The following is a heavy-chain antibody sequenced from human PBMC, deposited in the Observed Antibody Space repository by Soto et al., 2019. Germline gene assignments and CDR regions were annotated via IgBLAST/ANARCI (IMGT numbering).Heavy chain of an antibody. Sequence: QVQLVQSGAEVKKPGSSVKVSCKASGDTFSSYSITWVRQAPGQGLEWMGGIIPVFGSANYAQKFQGRVTITEDESTRTAYMELNSLRSQETAVYFCARDDGWNYRYYDMEVWGPGTTVTVSS. CDR3: ARDDGWNYRYYDMEV. V-gene: IGHV1-69*01. CDR2: IIPVFGSA. J-gene: IGHJ6*02. CDR1: GDTFSSYS. D-gene: IGHD1-7*01.